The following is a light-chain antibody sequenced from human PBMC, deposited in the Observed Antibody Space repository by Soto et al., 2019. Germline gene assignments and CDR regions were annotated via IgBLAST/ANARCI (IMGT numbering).Light chain of an antibody. CDR2: GNS. CDR3: QSYATSLSGLV. V-gene: IGLV1-40*01. J-gene: IGLJ2*01. Sequence: QSALTQPPSVSGAPGQRVTISCTGSSSNIGAGYDVHWYQQLPGTAPKLLIYGNSNRPSGVPDRFSGSKSGTSASLAITGLQAEDAADYYCQSYATSLSGLVFGGGTKLTV. CDR1: SSNIGAGYD.